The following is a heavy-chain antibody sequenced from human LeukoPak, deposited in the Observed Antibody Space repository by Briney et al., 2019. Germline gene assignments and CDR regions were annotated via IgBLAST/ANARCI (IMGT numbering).Heavy chain of an antibody. CDR2: IKEDGSEK. J-gene: IGHJ4*02. D-gene: IGHD2-2*01. CDR1: AFTFTNYW. Sequence: GSLRLSCAASAFTFTNYWMSWVRQGPGKGLEWVANIKEDGSEKYYVDSVKGRFTISRDNAKNSLYLQMNSLRAEDTAVYYCVRDNCTGTSCHHFDYWGQGTLVTVSS. CDR3: VRDNCTGTSCHHFDY. V-gene: IGHV3-7*01.